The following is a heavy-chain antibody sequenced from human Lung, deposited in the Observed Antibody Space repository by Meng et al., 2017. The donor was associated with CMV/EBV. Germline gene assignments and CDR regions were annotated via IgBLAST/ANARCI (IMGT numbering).Heavy chain of an antibody. V-gene: IGHV4-30-4*01. CDR3: ASFDHLPRRNYFDH. CDR2: IHHSERA. J-gene: IGHJ4*02. CDR1: SVSTSSSNYH. D-gene: IGHD3-9*01. Sequence: HVQRSDSGTGLVEPSQSPSPTSTCSSVSTSSSNYHASWCRQPPENGLEWIGYIHHSERAYYNTSLKSRVSISVNSPNNQSSQYLNSMTSADTAGYYCASFDHLPRRNYFDHWDQGTLVTVSS.